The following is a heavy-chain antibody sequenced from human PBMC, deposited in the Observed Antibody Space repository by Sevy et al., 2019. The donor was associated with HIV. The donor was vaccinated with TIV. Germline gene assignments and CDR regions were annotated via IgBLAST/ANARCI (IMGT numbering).Heavy chain of an antibody. D-gene: IGHD3-22*01. CDR3: ARGPRKYYDSSGYYYPPSY. J-gene: IGHJ4*02. CDR1: GYTFTSYG. CDR2: ISAYNGNT. Sequence: AAVKVSCEASGYTFTSYGIIWVRPAPGQGLEWMGWISAYNGNTNYAQRLQGRVTMTTDTSTSTAYMELTSLRSDDTAVYYCARGPRKYYDSSGYYYPPSYWGQGTLVTVSS. V-gene: IGHV1-18*01.